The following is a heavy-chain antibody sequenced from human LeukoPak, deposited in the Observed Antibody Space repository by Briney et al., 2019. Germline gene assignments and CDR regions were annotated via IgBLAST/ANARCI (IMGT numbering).Heavy chain of an antibody. V-gene: IGHV3-48*03. J-gene: IGHJ4*02. CDR2: ISSSGSTI. CDR1: GFTFSSYE. D-gene: IGHD4-17*01. CDR3: ARDPHGYGDYDWGY. Sequence: TGGSLRLSCAASGFTFSSYEMNWVRQAPGKGLEWVSYISSSGSTIYYAESVKGRFTISRDNAKNSLYLQMNSLRAEDTAVYYRARDPHGYGDYDWGYWGQGTLVTVSS.